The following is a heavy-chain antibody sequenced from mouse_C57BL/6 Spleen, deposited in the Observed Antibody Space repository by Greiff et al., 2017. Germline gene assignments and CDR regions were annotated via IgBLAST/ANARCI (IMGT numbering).Heavy chain of an antibody. CDR2: INPNNGGT. D-gene: IGHD1-1*01. V-gene: IGHV1-26*01. Sequence: EVQLQQSGPELVKPGASVKISCKASGYTFTDYYMNWVKQSHGKSLEWIGDINPNNGGTSYNQKFKGKATLTVDKSSSTAYMELRSLTSEDSAVYYCARGGLRQRYFDVWGTGTTVTVSS. J-gene: IGHJ1*03. CDR3: ARGGLRQRYFDV. CDR1: GYTFTDYY.